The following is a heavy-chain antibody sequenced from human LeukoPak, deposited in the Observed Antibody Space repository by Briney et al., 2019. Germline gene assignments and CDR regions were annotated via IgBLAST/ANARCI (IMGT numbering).Heavy chain of an antibody. D-gene: IGHD1-26*01. CDR1: GGSISSSSYY. Sequence: SETLSLTCTVSGGSISSSSYYWGWIRQPPGKGLEWIGSIDYSGGAYYNPSLKSRVTISVDTSKNQFSLKLTAADTAVYYCARRWWEYSGSYDRLDYWGQGTLVTVSS. CDR2: IDYSGGA. J-gene: IGHJ4*02. CDR3: ARRWWEYSGSYDRLDY. V-gene: IGHV4-39*01.